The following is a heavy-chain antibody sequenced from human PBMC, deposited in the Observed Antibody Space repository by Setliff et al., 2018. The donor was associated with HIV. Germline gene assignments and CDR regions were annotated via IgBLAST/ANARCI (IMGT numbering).Heavy chain of an antibody. CDR3: ARSSHFYDMPQYAFDI. D-gene: IGHD3-16*01. CDR1: GASITSGTDY. CDR2: IYASGST. Sequence: SETLSLTCTVSGASITSGTDYWSWIRQPAGKGLEWIGRIYASGSTSYNPSLKSRVTTSVDTSKNQFSLRLTSVTAADTAVYFCARSSHFYDMPQYAFDIWGQGTMVTVSS. V-gene: IGHV4-61*02. J-gene: IGHJ3*02.